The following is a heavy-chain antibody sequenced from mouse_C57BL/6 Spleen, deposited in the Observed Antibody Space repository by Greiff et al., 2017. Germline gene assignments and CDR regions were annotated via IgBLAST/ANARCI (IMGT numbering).Heavy chain of an antibody. CDR1: GYTFTSYW. CDR3: ARSGGLRRSWYFDV. V-gene: IGHV1-50*01. Sequence: QVQLKQPGAELVKPGASVKLSCKASGYTFTSYWMQWVKQRPGQGLEWIGEIDPSDSYTNYNQKFKGKATLTVDTSSSTAYMQLSSLTSEDSAVYYCARSGGLRRSWYFDVWGTGTTVTVSS. J-gene: IGHJ1*03. CDR2: IDPSDSYT. D-gene: IGHD2-2*01.